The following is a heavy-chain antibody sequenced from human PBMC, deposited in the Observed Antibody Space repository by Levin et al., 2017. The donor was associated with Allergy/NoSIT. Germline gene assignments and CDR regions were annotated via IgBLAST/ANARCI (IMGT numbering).Heavy chain of an antibody. V-gene: IGHV3-21*01. CDR3: ASDGSYDTLDI. Sequence: GESLKISCAASGFTFSGYTLNWVRQAPGKGLEWVSSISSSSTYIYYADSLKGRFTISRDDANNSLSLQMNSLRVEDTAVYYCASDGSYDTLDIWGQGTMVTVSS. CDR2: ISSSSTYI. CDR1: GFTFSGYT. J-gene: IGHJ3*02. D-gene: IGHD6-6*01.